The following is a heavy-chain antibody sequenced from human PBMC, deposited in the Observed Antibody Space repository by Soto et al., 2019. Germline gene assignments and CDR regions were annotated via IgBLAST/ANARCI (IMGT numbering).Heavy chain of an antibody. V-gene: IGHV4-59*01. Sequence: PSETLSLAFNLSGNSISAYSWRRVRQPPGKGLEWIGNIHYNGNTKYNPSLKSRVTMSVDTSKNQFSLRLISVTAADTAIYFCSREGNLGRWLQHLDFRGQGTLVAVS. D-gene: IGHD5-12*01. CDR3: SREGNLGRWLQHLDF. CDR2: IHYNGNT. CDR1: GNSISAYS. J-gene: IGHJ4*02.